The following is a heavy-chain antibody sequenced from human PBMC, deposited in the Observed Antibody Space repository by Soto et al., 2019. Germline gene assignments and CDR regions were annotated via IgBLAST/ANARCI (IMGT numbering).Heavy chain of an antibody. CDR1: GGSFSGYY. V-gene: IGHV4-34*01. CDR2: INHSGST. D-gene: IGHD6-13*01. CDR3: ARARAAGNFDY. J-gene: IGHJ4*02. Sequence: QVQLQQWGAGLLKPSETLSLTCAVYGGSFSGYYWSWIRQPPGKGLEWIGEINHSGSTNYNPSLKRRVTISVDTSKNQFSLKLSSVTAADTAVYYCARARAAGNFDYWGQGTLVTVSS.